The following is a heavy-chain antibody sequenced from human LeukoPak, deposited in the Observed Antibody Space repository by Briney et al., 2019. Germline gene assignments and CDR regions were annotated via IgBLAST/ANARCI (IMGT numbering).Heavy chain of an antibody. CDR1: GGTFSSYA. V-gene: IGHV1-69*06. J-gene: IGHJ4*02. CDR2: IIPIFGTA. CDR3: AREDGLLWFGELLSNTNHFDY. D-gene: IGHD3-10*01. Sequence: ASVKVSCKASGGTFSSYAISWVRQAPGQGLEWMGGIIPIFGTANYAQKFQGRVTITADKSTSTAYMELSSLRSEDTAVYYCAREDGLLWFGELLSNTNHFDYWGQGTLVTVSS.